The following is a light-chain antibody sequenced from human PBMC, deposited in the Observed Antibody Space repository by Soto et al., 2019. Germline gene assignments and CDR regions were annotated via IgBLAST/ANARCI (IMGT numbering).Light chain of an antibody. J-gene: IGLJ2*01. CDR1: SGHSSYA. V-gene: IGLV4-69*01. CDR2: LNSDGSH. CDR3: QTWGTGIPVV. Sequence: QPVLTQSPSASASLGASVKLTCTLSSGHSSYAIAWHQQQPEKGPRYLMNLNSDGSHRKGDGIPGRFSGSSSGTERYLTISSLQSEDEADYYCQTWGTGIPVVFGGGTKLTVL.